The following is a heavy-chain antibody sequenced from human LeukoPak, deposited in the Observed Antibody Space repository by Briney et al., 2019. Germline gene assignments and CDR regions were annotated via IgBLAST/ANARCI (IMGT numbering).Heavy chain of an antibody. J-gene: IGHJ5*02. CDR2: INPNSGGT. CDR1: GYTFTGYY. D-gene: IGHD2-2*01. CDR3: ARKEGGVPAAADP. Sequence: ASVKVSCKASGYTFTGYYMHWVRQAPGQGLEWMGWINPNSGGTNYAQKFQGRGTMTRDTSISTAYMELSRLRSDDKALYYCARKEGGVPAAADPWGQGTLVTVSS. V-gene: IGHV1-2*02.